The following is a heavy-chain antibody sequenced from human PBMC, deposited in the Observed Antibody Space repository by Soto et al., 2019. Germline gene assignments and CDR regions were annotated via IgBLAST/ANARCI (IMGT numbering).Heavy chain of an antibody. J-gene: IGHJ4*02. V-gene: IGHV4-30-4*01. CDR3: AREGGESSDGLYYFDS. CDR1: GGSTSSDNY. D-gene: IGHD3-16*01. Sequence: SETLSLTCTVSGGSTSSDNYWSWIRQPPGKGLEWIGHIYYSGNTDYNPSLKSRLAISIDTSKNQFSLKLSAVTAADTAVYFCAREGGESSDGLYYFDSWGQGSLVTVS. CDR2: IYYSGNT.